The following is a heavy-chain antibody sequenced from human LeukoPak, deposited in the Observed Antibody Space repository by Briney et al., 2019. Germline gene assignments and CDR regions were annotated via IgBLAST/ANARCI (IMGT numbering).Heavy chain of an antibody. Sequence: GGSLRLSCAASGFTFSSYSMNWVRQAPGKGLEWVSYISSSSSTIYYADSVKGRFTISRDNAKNSLYLQMNSLRAEDTAVYYCARGFRGYDFWSGYLNYYYYYMDVWGKGTTVTVSS. CDR3: ARGFRGYDFWSGYLNYYYYYMDV. D-gene: IGHD3-3*01. CDR1: GFTFSSYS. J-gene: IGHJ6*03. CDR2: ISSSSSTI. V-gene: IGHV3-48*01.